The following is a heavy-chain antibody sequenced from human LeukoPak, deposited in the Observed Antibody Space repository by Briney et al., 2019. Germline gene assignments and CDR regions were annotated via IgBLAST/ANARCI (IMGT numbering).Heavy chain of an antibody. J-gene: IGHJ4*02. CDR2: VYYTGIT. CDR3: ARLTKGRYFDYIFAF. Sequence: PSETLSLTCTVSGASVSDSLSYWGWVRQPPGKGLEWVANVYYTGITYYNPSLKSRVAMSVDTSMNQFSLKMTSVTAADTAIYYCARLTKGRYFDYIFAFWGQGILVTVSS. CDR1: GASVSDSLSY. V-gene: IGHV4-39*01. D-gene: IGHD3-9*01.